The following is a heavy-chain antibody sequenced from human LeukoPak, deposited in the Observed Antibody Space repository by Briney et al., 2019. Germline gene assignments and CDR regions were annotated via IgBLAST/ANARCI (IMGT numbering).Heavy chain of an antibody. CDR1: GGSFSGYY. J-gene: IGHJ3*02. Sequence: SETLSLTCAVSGGSFSGYYWSWIRQPPGKGLEWIGEINHSGSTNYNPSLKSRVTISVDTSKNQFSLKLNSVTAADTAVYYCARDYYDSRGEAFDIWGQGTMVTVSS. CDR2: INHSGST. V-gene: IGHV4-34*01. D-gene: IGHD3-22*01. CDR3: ARDYYDSRGEAFDI.